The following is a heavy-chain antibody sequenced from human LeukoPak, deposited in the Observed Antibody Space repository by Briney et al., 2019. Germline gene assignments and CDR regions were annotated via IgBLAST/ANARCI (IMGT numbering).Heavy chain of an antibody. CDR3: ARDNYPYGMDV. J-gene: IGHJ6*02. CDR2: INVGNGDT. Sequence: ASVKVSCKASGHTFINYAIHWVRQGPGQRLEWVGWINVGNGDTKYSQRFQGRVTMTRNTSISTAYMELSSLRSEDTAVYYCARDNYPYGMDVWGQGTTVTVSS. V-gene: IGHV1-3*01. CDR1: GHTFINYA.